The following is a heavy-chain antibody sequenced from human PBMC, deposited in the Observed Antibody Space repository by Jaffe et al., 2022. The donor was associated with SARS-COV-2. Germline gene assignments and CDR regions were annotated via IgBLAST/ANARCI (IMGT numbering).Heavy chain of an antibody. V-gene: IGHV3-7*01. CDR1: GFTFSNYW. D-gene: IGHD3-10*01. CDR3: VRPSRSGSYDHY. J-gene: IGHJ4*02. Sequence: EVQLVESGGGLVQPGGSLRLSCAASGFTFSNYWMGWVRQAPGKRLEWVAKMNQDGRAKDYVDSVKGRFTVSRDNAENSLYLQMNSLRAEDSAVYSCVRPSRSGSYDHYWGQGTLVTVSS. CDR2: MNQDGRAK.